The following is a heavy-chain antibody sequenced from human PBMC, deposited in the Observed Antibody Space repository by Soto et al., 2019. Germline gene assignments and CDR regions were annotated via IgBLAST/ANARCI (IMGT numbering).Heavy chain of an antibody. Sequence: QVQLVQSGAEVKKPGASVKVSCKASGYTFNNYGISWVRQAPGQGLEWMGWIGPYNGNTDHAQNFQGRVTMTTDTSTNTAYMELRSLRSDDTALYYCATCYCSVGSCYTCWHFDLWCRGTLVTVSS. CDR2: IGPYNGNT. J-gene: IGHJ2*01. CDR3: ATCYCSVGSCYTCWHFDL. CDR1: GYTFNNYG. V-gene: IGHV1-18*01. D-gene: IGHD2-15*01.